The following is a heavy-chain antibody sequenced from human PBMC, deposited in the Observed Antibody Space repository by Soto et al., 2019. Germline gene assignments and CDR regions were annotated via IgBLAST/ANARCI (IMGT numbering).Heavy chain of an antibody. J-gene: IGHJ4*02. CDR2: ISGRGGNT. CDR3: AKAGCSGGTCYLYYFDY. V-gene: IGHV3-23*01. Sequence: VGFLRLSCAASGFTFSNYAMSWVRQAPGKGLEWVSTISGRGGNTYYADSVKGRFTISRDNSRNTLYLQMDSLRVEDSAVYSCAKAGCSGGTCYLYYFDYWGQGALVTVSS. D-gene: IGHD2-15*01. CDR1: GFTFSNYA.